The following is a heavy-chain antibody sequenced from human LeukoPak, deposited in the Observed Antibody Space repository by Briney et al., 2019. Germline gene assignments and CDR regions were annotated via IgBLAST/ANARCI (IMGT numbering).Heavy chain of an antibody. CDR2: IYTSGTT. CDR1: GGSISSGSYY. D-gene: IGHD6-13*01. Sequence: PSETLSLTCTVSGGSISSGSYYWSWIRQPAGKGLEWIGRIYTSGTTHYNPSLESRVTISVDTSKNQFSLKLSSGTAADTAVYYCARWTSMQQLVPFDIWGQGTMVTVSS. CDR3: ARWTSMQQLVPFDI. V-gene: IGHV4-61*02. J-gene: IGHJ3*02.